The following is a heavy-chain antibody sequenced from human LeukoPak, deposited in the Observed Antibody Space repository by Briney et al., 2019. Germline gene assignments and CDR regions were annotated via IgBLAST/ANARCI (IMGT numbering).Heavy chain of an antibody. CDR3: ARAPSTVRSWYYFDY. CDR2: IYYSGST. J-gene: IGHJ4*02. Sequence: PSETLSLTCTVSGGSISSSSYYWGWIRQPPGKGLEWIGSIYYSGSTYYNPSLKSRVTISVDTSKNQFSLNLSSVTAADTAVYYCARAPSTVRSWYYFDYWGQGTLVTVSS. CDR1: GGSISSSSYY. V-gene: IGHV4-39*01. D-gene: IGHD6-13*01.